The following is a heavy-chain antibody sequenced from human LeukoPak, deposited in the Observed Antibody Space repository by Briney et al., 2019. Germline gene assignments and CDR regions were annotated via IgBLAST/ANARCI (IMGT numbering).Heavy chain of an antibody. CDR2: IYPSGST. V-gene: IGHV4-4*07. J-gene: IGHJ4*02. CDR3: ARDRSGYSEYYFDY. Sequence: SETLSLTCTVSGGSISTYCWSRIRQPAGKGLEWIGRIYPSGSTFYNPSLKSRVTISIDKSKNQFFLNLTSVTAADTALYYCARDRSGYSEYYFDYWGQGSLVTVSS. D-gene: IGHD5-18*01. CDR1: GGSISTYC.